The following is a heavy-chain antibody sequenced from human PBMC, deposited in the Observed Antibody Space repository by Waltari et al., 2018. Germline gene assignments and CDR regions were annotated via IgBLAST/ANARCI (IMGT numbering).Heavy chain of an antibody. V-gene: IGHV4-4*07. Sequence: QMQLQESGPGLVNPSEPLSLTCTVAGGSISCSYWSWSRQPAGKGLEWIGRIYSGGSTDYNPALKSRPTMSVDTSKNQFSLKLSSVTAADTAVYYCARGPGRESREAFDYWGQGTLVTVSS. J-gene: IGHJ4*02. D-gene: IGHD3-10*01. CDR2: IYSGGST. CDR1: GGSISCSY. CDR3: ARGPGRESREAFDY.